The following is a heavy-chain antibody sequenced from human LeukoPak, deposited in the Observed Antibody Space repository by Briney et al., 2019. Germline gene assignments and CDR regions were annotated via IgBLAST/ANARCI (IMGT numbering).Heavy chain of an antibody. CDR3: AKDYYYETYYFDY. J-gene: IGHJ4*02. CDR2: IKQDGSDK. D-gene: IGHD3-22*01. CDR1: GFTFSKYW. V-gene: IGHV3-7*03. Sequence: GGSLRLSCVASGFTFSKYWMNWVRQAPGKGLEWVATIKQDGSDKYYVDSVKGRFTISRDNAKNSLYLQMNSLRAEDTALYYCAKDYYYETYYFDYWGQGTLVTVSS.